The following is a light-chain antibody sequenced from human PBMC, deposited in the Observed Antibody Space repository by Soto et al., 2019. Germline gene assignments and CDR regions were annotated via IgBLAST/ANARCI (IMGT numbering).Light chain of an antibody. CDR3: QQSYSTHRT. CDR1: QSISSY. V-gene: IGKV1-39*01. J-gene: IGKJ1*01. Sequence: DIQMTQSPSSLSASVGDRVTITCRASQSISSYLNWYQQKPGKAPKLLIYAASSLQSGVPSRFSGSGSGTDFTLTTSSLQPEDFATYYCQQSYSTHRTFGQGTKVDIK. CDR2: AAS.